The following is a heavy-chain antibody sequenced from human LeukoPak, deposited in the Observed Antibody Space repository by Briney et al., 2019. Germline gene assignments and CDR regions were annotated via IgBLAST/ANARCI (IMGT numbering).Heavy chain of an antibody. D-gene: IGHD2/OR15-2a*01. CDR2: IHISGRT. V-gene: IGHV3-66*01. CDR3: ARAVEYLPLDY. J-gene: IGHJ4*02. CDR1: GFTVTSTY. Sequence: GGSLRLSCAASGFTVTSTYITWVRQAPGKGLEWVSIIHISGRTYYAGSVRGRFTISRDNSKNTVYLQMNSLRADDTAVYYCARAVEYLPLDYWGQGTLVAVSS.